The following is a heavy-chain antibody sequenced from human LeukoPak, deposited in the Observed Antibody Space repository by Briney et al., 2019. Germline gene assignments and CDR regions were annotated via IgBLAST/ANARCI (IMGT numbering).Heavy chain of an antibody. CDR3: ARSPRITIFPSHFDI. D-gene: IGHD3-3*01. CDR2: IYYSGST. CDR1: GGSISSYY. V-gene: IGHV4-59*01. Sequence: SETLSLTCTVSGGSISSYYWSWIRQPPGKGLEWIGYIYYSGSTNYNPSLKSRVTISVDTSKNQFSLKLSSVTAADTAVYYCARSPRITIFPSHFDIWGQGTMVTVSS. J-gene: IGHJ3*02.